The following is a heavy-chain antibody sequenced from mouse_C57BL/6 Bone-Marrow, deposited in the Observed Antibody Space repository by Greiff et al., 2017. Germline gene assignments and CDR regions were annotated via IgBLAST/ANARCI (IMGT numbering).Heavy chain of an antibody. J-gene: IGHJ4*01. CDR1: GYAFTNYL. D-gene: IGHD1-1*01. CDR2: INPGSGGT. Sequence: VQLQQSGAELVRPGTSVKVSCKASGYAFTNYLIEWVKQRPGQGLEWIGVINPGSGGTNYNEKFKGKATLTADKSSSTAYMQLSSLTSEDSAVYFCARDYYGSRDAMDYWGQGTSVTVSS. CDR3: ARDYYGSRDAMDY. V-gene: IGHV1-54*01.